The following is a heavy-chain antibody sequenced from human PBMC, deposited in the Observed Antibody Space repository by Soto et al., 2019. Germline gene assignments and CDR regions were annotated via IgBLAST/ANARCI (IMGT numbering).Heavy chain of an antibody. V-gene: IGHV4-59*08. Sequence: QVQLQESGPGLVKPSETRSLTCTISGGPMNNYYCSWFRQPRGQGLEWIGYMGYNGFTRYNPSLRSRVAISLDTAKNQFSLNLSSVTAADTALYYCARQGFGELHGLVDVWGQGITVTVSS. J-gene: IGHJ6*02. CDR3: ARQGFGELHGLVDV. CDR1: GGPMNNYY. D-gene: IGHD3-10*01. CDR2: MGYNGFT.